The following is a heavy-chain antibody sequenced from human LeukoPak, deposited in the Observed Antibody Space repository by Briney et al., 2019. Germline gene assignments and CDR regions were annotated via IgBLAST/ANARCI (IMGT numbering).Heavy chain of an antibody. J-gene: IGHJ4*02. CDR3: AKWPYCSSTSCYTRQPDN. CDR2: IRYDGSNK. CDR1: GFTFSSYG. V-gene: IGHV3-30*02. Sequence: GGSLRLSCAASGFTFSSYGMHWVRQAPGKGLEWVAVIRYDGSNKYYADSVKGRFTISRDNSKNTLYLQMNSLRAEDTAVYYCAKWPYCSSTSCYTRQPDNWGQGTLVTVSS. D-gene: IGHD2-2*02.